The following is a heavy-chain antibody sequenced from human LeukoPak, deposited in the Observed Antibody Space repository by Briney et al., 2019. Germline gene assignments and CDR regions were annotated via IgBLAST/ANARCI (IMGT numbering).Heavy chain of an antibody. V-gene: IGHV3-11*01. CDR1: GFTFSDHY. CDR2: ISHNGDTK. D-gene: IGHD6-13*01. CDR3: ARDRHGYFDY. Sequence: GGSLRLSCVASGFTFSDHYMIWLRQAPGKGLESISYISHNGDTKYYADSVKGRLPISRDNAKSSLYLEMNSLRVEDTAVYYCARDRHGYFDYWGQGTLVTVPP. J-gene: IGHJ4*02.